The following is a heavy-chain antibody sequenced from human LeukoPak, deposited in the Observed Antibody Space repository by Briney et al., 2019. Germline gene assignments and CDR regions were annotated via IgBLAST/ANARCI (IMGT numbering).Heavy chain of an antibody. J-gene: IGHJ4*02. CDR1: GGSISGYY. V-gene: IGHV4-59*01. Sequence: SETLSLTCTVSGGSISGYYWGWIRQPPGKGLEWIAYIYYSGSTNYNPSLKSRVNISVHTSKKQFSLKLSSVTAADTAVYYCARVAYCGGDCYSFDYWGQGTLVTVSS. CDR2: IYYSGST. D-gene: IGHD2-21*02. CDR3: ARVAYCGGDCYSFDY.